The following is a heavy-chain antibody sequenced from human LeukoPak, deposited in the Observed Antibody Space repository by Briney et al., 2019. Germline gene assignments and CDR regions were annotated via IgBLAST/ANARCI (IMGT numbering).Heavy chain of an antibody. D-gene: IGHD3-9*01. J-gene: IGHJ4*02. V-gene: IGHV4-39*01. Sequence: SETLSLTCTVSGGSISSRSYYWGWIRQSPGKGLEWIGSIYYSGSTYYNPSLKSRVTISVDTSKNQFSLRLISVTATDTAVYYCARADFDWLPRYYFDYWGQGTLVTVSS. CDR3: ARADFDWLPRYYFDY. CDR2: IYYSGST. CDR1: GGSISSRSYY.